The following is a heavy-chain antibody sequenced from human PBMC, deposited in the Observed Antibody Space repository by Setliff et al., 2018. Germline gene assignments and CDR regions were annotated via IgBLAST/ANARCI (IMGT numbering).Heavy chain of an antibody. D-gene: IGHD6-19*01. V-gene: IGHV1-69*05. Sequence: SVKVSCKASGATFSSYGISWVRQAPGQGLEWMGGTIPMFGTTEYAQKFQGRVTIITDESTSTAYMELSSLRSEDTAVYYCVRSSAPQVVLAADFDFWGQGTPVTVSS. CDR2: TIPMFGTT. J-gene: IGHJ4*02. CDR1: GATFSSYG. CDR3: VRSSAPQVVLAADFDF.